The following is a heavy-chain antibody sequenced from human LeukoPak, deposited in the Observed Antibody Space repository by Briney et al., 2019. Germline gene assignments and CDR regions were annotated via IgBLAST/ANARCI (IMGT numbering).Heavy chain of an antibody. CDR1: GFTFSNAW. CDR3: TRHVGGSGWYLTGWFDP. CDR2: IRVKAYGGTT. V-gene: IGHV3-49*03. Sequence: PGGSLRLSCAASGFTFSNAWLSWFRQAPGKGLEWVGFIRVKAYGGTTEYAASVKGKFTISRDDSKSIAYLQMNSLKTEDTAVYYCTRHVGGSGWYLTGWFDPWGQGTLVTVSS. D-gene: IGHD6-19*01. J-gene: IGHJ5*02.